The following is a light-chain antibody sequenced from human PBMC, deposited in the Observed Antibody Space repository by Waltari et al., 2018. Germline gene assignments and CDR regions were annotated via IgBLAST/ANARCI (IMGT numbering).Light chain of an antibody. CDR1: SNDIGGYDY. Sequence: QSALTQPASVSGSPGQSITISCTGSSNDIGGYDYVSWYQQYQGKAPKLILYDVNDRPSGVSGRFSGSKSANTASLAISGLQAEDEAYYFCCSYTTINTWVFGGGTYLTVL. V-gene: IGLV2-14*03. CDR2: DVN. CDR3: CSYTTINTWV. J-gene: IGLJ3*02.